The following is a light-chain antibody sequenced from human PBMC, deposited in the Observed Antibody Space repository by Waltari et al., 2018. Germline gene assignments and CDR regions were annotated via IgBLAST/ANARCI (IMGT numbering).Light chain of an antibody. CDR3: QQYGTSTGT. J-gene: IGKJ1*01. V-gene: IGKV3-20*01. CDR1: QSVNANR. Sequence: EIVLTQPPGTLSLSRGDRVTLSCRASQSVNANRVAWYHQRPGRTPTLLIHGGSSRAIGIPDRVSGSGSWTDFTLTISRLEPEDSGIYYCQQYGTSTGTFGQGTKVEIK. CDR2: GGS.